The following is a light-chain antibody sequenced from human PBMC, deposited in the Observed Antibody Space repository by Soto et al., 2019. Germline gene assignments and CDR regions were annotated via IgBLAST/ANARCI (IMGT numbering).Light chain of an antibody. J-gene: IGKJ1*01. CDR2: GAS. Sequence: EIVLTQSPATLSVSPGERATLSCRGSQSVTSNLAWYQQKPGQAPRLLIYGASTRATGIPAKFCGSGSGTEFTLTITSLQSEHFAVYYCQQYGSSQWTFGHGTKVDIK. V-gene: IGKV3-15*01. CDR3: QQYGSSQWT. CDR1: QSVTSN.